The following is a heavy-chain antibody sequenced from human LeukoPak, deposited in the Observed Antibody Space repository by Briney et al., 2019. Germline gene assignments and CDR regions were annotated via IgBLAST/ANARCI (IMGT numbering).Heavy chain of an antibody. V-gene: IGHV1-24*01. D-gene: IGHD1-1*01. CDR2: FDPEDGET. J-gene: IGHJ6*02. CDR3: ATVNRNDRVMDV. Sequence: ASVNVSCRVSGYTLTELSMHWVRQAPGKGLEWMGGFDPEDGETIHAQKFQGRVTMTEDTSTDTAYMELSSLRSEDTAVYYCATVNRNDRVMDVWGQGTTVTVSS. CDR1: GYTLTELS.